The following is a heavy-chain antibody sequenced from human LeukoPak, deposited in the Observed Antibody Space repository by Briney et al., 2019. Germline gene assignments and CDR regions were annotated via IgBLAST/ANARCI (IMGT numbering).Heavy chain of an antibody. CDR1: GFTFGYYA. V-gene: IGHV3-49*04. CDR2: IRSKAYGGTT. J-gene: IGHJ4*02. CDR3: TTALLRYFDLQYNY. Sequence: GRALRLSCTASGFTFGYYAMSWVRQAPGKGLEWVGFIRSKAYGGTTEYAASVKGRFTISRDDSKSIAYLQMNSLKTEDTAVYYCTTALLRYFDLQYNYWGQGTLVTVSS. D-gene: IGHD3-9*01.